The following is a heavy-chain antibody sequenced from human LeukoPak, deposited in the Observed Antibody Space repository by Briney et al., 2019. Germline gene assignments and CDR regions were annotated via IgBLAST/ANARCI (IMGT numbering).Heavy chain of an antibody. CDR1: GGSISSYY. CDR3: ARDRGYTVTPRYYYYGMDV. J-gene: IGHJ6*02. V-gene: IGHV4-59*01. Sequence: SATLSLTCTVSGGSISSYYWSWIRQPPGKGLEWIGYIYYSGNTNYNPSLKSRVTISVDTSKNQFSLKLSSVTAADTAVYYCARDRGYTVTPRYYYYGMDVWGQGTTVTVSS. D-gene: IGHD4-11*01. CDR2: IYYSGNT.